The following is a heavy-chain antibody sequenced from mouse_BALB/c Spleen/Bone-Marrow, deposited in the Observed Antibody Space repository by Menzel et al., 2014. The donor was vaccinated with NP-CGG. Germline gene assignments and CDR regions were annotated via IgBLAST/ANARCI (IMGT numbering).Heavy chain of an antibody. CDR1: GYSITSDYY. J-gene: IGHJ1*01. CDR2: IGYDGTY. D-gene: IGHD1-1*01. CDR3: ARGNYYGSSSLYFDV. Sequence: DVQLQESGPGLVKPSQSPSLTCSVTGYSITSDYYWNWIRQFPGNKLEWMGYIGYDGTYNYSPSHKTRISITRDTSKNQFFLKLNSVTTEDTATYYCARGNYYGSSSLYFDVWGAGTTVTVSS. V-gene: IGHV3-6*02.